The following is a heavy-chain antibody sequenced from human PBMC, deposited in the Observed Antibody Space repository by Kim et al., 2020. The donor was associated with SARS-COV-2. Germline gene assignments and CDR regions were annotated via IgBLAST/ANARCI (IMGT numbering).Heavy chain of an antibody. J-gene: IGHJ4*02. D-gene: IGHD3-10*01. CDR3: ARWGMGVRGVIPDY. CDR1: GGSFSGYY. Sequence: SETLSLTCAVYGGSFSGYYWSWIRQPPGKGLEWIGEINHSGSTNYNPSLKSRVTISVDTSKNQFSLKLSSVTAADTAVYYCARWGMGVRGVIPDYWGQGTLVTVSS. V-gene: IGHV4-34*01. CDR2: INHSGST.